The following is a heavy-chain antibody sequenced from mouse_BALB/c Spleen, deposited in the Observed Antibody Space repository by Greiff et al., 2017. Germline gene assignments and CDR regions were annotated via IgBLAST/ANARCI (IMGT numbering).Heavy chain of an antibody. Sequence: EVQLQQSGPELVKPGASVKISCKASGYTFTDYNMHWVKQSHGKSLEWIGYIYPYNGGTGYNQKFKSKATLTVDNSSSTAYMELRSLTSEDSAVYYCARPPYYDYGASAMDYWGQGTSVTVSS. CDR3: ARPPYYDYGASAMDY. D-gene: IGHD2-4*01. CDR1: GYTFTDYN. V-gene: IGHV1S29*02. J-gene: IGHJ4*01. CDR2: IYPYNGGT.